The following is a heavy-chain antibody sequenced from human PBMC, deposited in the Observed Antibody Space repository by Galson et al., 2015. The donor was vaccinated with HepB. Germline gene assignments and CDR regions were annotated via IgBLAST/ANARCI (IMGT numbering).Heavy chain of an antibody. CDR1: GGSVSSGSYY. Sequence: LSLTCTVSGGSVSSGSYYWSWIRQPPGKGLEWIGYIYYSGSTNYNPSLKSRVTISVDTSKNQFSLKLSSVTAADTAVYYCARRGYYYDSSGYQGHFDYWGQGTLVTVSS. V-gene: IGHV4-61*01. CDR2: IYYSGST. CDR3: ARRGYYYDSSGYQGHFDY. J-gene: IGHJ4*02. D-gene: IGHD3-22*01.